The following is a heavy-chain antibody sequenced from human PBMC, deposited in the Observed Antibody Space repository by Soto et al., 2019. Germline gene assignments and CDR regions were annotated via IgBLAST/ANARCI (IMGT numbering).Heavy chain of an antibody. Sequence: SLRLSCAASGFTFSSYGMHWVRQAPGKGLEWVSVVWYDGSNKYYADSVKGRFTISRDNSKNTLYLQMNSLRAEDTAVYYCARVRGLWFGELSGPYYYYYGMDVWGQGTTVTVSS. V-gene: IGHV3-33*01. CDR1: GFTFSSYG. CDR3: ARVRGLWFGELSGPYYYYYGMDV. D-gene: IGHD3-10*01. J-gene: IGHJ6*02. CDR2: VWYDGSNK.